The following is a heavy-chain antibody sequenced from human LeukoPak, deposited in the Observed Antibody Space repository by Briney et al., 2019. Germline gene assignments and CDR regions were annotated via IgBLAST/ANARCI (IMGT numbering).Heavy chain of an antibody. CDR1: GFTFSGSA. V-gene: IGHV3-73*01. Sequence: GGSLRLSCAASGFTFSGSAMHWVRQASGKGLEWVGRIRSKANSYATAYAASAKGRFTISRDDSKNTAYLQMNSLKTEDTAVYYCTRQTLDYYYMDVWGKGTTVTVSS. CDR3: TRQTLDYYYMDV. CDR2: IRSKANSYAT. J-gene: IGHJ6*03.